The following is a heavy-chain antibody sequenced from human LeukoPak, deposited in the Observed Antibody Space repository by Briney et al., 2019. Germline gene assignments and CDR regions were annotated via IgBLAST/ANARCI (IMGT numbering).Heavy chain of an antibody. Sequence: GGSLRLSCVASGFTFSSHGMHWVRQAPGKGLEWGAVIWSDGTNKYFADSVKGRFTISRDNSKNTLYLQMNSLRAEDTAVFYCAGFTMTGPVIDYWGQGTLVTVSS. D-gene: IGHD3-22*01. V-gene: IGHV3-33*01. CDR3: AGFTMTGPVIDY. CDR2: IWSDGTNK. J-gene: IGHJ4*02. CDR1: GFTFSSHG.